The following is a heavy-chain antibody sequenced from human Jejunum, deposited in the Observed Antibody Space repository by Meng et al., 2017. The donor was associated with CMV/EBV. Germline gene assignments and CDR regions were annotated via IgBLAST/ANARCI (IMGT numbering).Heavy chain of an antibody. J-gene: IGHJ4*02. CDR2: ISSYNNYI. D-gene: IGHD2-21*01. CDR1: FTFSSYT. CDR3: ARAPLTPFAIEGVFDY. Sequence: FTFSSYTMTWVRQAPGKGLEWVSSISSYNNYIYYAGSVRGRFTTSRDDAKNSLYLQMNSLRAEDTAVYYCARAPLTPFAIEGVFDYWGQGALVTVSS. V-gene: IGHV3-21*01.